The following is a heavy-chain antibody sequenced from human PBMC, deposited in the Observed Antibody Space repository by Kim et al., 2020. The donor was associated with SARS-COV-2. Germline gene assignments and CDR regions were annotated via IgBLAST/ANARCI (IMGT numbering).Heavy chain of an antibody. V-gene: IGHV3-21*01. Sequence: GGSLRLSCAASGFTFSSYSMNWVRQAPGKGLEWVSSISSSSYIYYADSVKGRFTISRDNAKNSLDLQMNSLRAEDTAVYYCARPNEGDGYNQGAHYYYYGMGVWGQGTTVPVSS. CDR1: GFTFSSYS. CDR3: ARPNEGDGYNQGAHYYYYGMGV. CDR2: ISSSSYI. D-gene: IGHD5-12*01. J-gene: IGHJ6*02.